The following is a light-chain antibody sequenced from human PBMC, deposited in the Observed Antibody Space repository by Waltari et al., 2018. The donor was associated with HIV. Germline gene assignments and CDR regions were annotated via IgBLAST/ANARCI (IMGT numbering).Light chain of an antibody. Sequence: QSALTQPRSVSGSPGQSVTISCTGTRSDVGGYTYFSWYQQNPGKAPKFIIYDVTKRPSGVPDRFSGSKSGNTASLTISGLQAEDEADYYCCSYAGNYPVLFGGGTKLTVL. CDR3: CSYAGNYPVL. J-gene: IGLJ3*02. V-gene: IGLV2-11*01. CDR1: RSDVGGYTY. CDR2: DVT.